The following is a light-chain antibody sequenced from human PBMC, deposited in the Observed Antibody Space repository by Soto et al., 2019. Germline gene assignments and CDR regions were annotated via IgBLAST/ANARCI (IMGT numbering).Light chain of an antibody. V-gene: IGKV1-5*01. CDR1: QSISSW. J-gene: IGKJ1*01. Sequence: DILMTQSPSTLSASVGDRVTITCRASQSISSWLAWYQQKPGKAPKLLIYDASSLESGVPSRFSGRGSGTEFTLTISSLQPDDFATYYCQQYNSYWTFGQGTKVDIK. CDR2: DAS. CDR3: QQYNSYWT.